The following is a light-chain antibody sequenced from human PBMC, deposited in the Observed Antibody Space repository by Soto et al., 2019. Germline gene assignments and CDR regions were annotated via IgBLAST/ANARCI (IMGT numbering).Light chain of an antibody. CDR1: SSDVGGYNY. CDR2: DVS. V-gene: IGLV2-14*01. Sequence: QSVLTQPASVSGSPGHSITISCTGTSSDVGGYNYVSWYQQHPGKAPKFMIYDVSNRPSGVSNRFSGSKSGNTASLTISGLQAEDEADYYCSSYTTSNTRQIVFGTGT. CDR3: SSYTTSNTRQIV. J-gene: IGLJ1*01.